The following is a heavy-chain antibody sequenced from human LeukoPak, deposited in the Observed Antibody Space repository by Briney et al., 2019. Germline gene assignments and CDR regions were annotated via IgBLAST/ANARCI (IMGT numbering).Heavy chain of an antibody. CDR1: GGSISSYY. CDR2: IYYSGST. Sequence: PSETLSLTCTVSGGSISSYYWSWIRQPPGKGLEWIGYIYYSGSTNYNPSLKSRVTISVDTSKNQFSLELSSVTAADTAVYYCASSYDFWSGLMGHWGQGTLVTVSS. V-gene: IGHV4-59*08. J-gene: IGHJ4*02. D-gene: IGHD3-3*01. CDR3: ASSYDFWSGLMGH.